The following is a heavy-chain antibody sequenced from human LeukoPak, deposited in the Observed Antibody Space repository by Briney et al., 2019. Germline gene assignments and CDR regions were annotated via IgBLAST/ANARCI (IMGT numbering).Heavy chain of an antibody. CDR2: ISGSGGTT. J-gene: IGHJ4*02. CDR3: AVLLWFGPRGAFDY. Sequence: GGSLRLSCAASGFTFSSYAMSWVRQAPGKGLEWVSSISGSGGTTYYADSVKGRFTISRDNSKNTLFLQMNSLRAGDTAVYYCAVLLWFGPRGAFDYWGQGTLVTVSS. CDR1: GFTFSSYA. V-gene: IGHV3-23*01. D-gene: IGHD3-10*01.